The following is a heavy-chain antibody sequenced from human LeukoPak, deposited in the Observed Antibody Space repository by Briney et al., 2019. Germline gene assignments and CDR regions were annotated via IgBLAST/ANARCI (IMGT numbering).Heavy chain of an antibody. Sequence: GGSLRLSCAASGFTFSGYWMSWARQAPGKGLEWVATIKQDASEKTYVDSVEGRFTSSRDNAKSSLFLQMDSLRAEDTAVYYCARFGMDAAIDYWGQGTLVTVSS. V-gene: IGHV3-7*01. CDR1: GFTFSGYW. CDR3: ARFGMDAAIDY. D-gene: IGHD2-15*01. J-gene: IGHJ4*02. CDR2: IKQDASEK.